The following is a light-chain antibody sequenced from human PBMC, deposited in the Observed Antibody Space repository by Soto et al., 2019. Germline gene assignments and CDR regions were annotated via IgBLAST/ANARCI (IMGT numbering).Light chain of an antibody. CDR2: AAS. Sequence: IPLTQSPSSLSASVGDRVTIPCRASQSISTFLNWYHQKPGKAPRLLIYAASTLQSGVPSRFSGSGSGTDFTLTISSLQLEDFATYFCQQNYSPPWTFGQGTKVDIK. CDR3: QQNYSPPWT. CDR1: QSISTF. J-gene: IGKJ1*01. V-gene: IGKV1-39*01.